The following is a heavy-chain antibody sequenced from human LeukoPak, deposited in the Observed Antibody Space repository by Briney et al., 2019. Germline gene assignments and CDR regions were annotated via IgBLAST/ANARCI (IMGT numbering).Heavy chain of an antibody. D-gene: IGHD2-2*01. CDR2: IKQDGSEK. V-gene: IGHV3-7*03. CDR1: GFTFSSYW. Sequence: GGSLRLSCAASGFTFSSYWMSWVRQAPGKGLEWVANIKQDGSEKYYVDSVKGRFTISRDNAKNSLYLQMNSLRAEDTAVYYCARGPPVVPAAMRYYYYYGMDVWGQGTTVTVSS. CDR3: ARGPPVVPAAMRYYYYYGMDV. J-gene: IGHJ6*02.